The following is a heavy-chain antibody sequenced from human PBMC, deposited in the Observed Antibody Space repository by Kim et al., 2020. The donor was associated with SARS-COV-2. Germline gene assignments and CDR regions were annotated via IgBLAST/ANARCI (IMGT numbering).Heavy chain of an antibody. D-gene: IGHD5-12*01. Sequence: SLKSRVTIAVDKSKNQFSLKLSSVTAADTAVYYCARRIVATISGDAFDIWGQGTMVTVSS. CDR3: ARRIVATISGDAFDI. V-gene: IGHV4-4*02. J-gene: IGHJ3*02.